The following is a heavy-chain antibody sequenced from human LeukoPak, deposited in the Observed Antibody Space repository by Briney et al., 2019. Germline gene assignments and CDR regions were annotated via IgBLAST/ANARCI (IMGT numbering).Heavy chain of an antibody. CDR1: GYTFTGYY. D-gene: IGHD3-3*01. Sequence: APVKVSCKASGYTFTGYYMHWVRQAPGQGLEWMGWINPNSGGTNYAQKFQGRVTMTRDTSISTAYMELSRLRSDDTAVYYCARVTQSVFWSGYPLGYMDVWGKGTTVTVSS. V-gene: IGHV1-2*02. CDR3: ARVTQSVFWSGYPLGYMDV. J-gene: IGHJ6*03. CDR2: INPNSGGT.